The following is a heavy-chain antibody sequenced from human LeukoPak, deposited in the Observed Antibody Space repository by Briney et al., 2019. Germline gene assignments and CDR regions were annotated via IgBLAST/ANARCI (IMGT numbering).Heavy chain of an antibody. CDR3: AKDRVDGSGSQFDS. J-gene: IGHJ4*02. D-gene: IGHD3-10*01. CDR2: ISGSGAMT. Sequence: GGSLRLSCAASGFTLSNHALIWVRQAPGKGLEWVSSISGSGAMTYYADSVKGRFTISRDNAMDTLYLQMSSLRADDTVVYYCAKDRVDGSGSQFDSWGQGSLVIVSS. CDR1: GFTLSNHA. V-gene: IGHV3-23*01.